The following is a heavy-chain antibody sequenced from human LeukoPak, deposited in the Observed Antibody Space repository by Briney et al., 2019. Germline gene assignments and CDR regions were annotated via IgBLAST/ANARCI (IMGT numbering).Heavy chain of an antibody. J-gene: IGHJ4*02. V-gene: IGHV4-59*08. CDR1: GGSISSYY. CDR2: IYYSGST. Sequence: SETLSLTCTVPGGSISSYYWSWIRQPPGKGLEWIGYIYYSGSTNYNPSLKSRVTISVDTSKNQFSLKLSSVTAADTAVYYCARLAVGATVDYWGQGTLVTVSS. CDR3: ARLAVGATVDY. D-gene: IGHD1-26*01.